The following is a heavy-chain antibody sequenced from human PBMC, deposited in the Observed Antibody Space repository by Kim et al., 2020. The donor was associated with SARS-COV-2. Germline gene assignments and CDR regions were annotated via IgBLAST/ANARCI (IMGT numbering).Heavy chain of an antibody. CDR2: IYYSGST. CDR3: ARDNPRIYYGMDV. J-gene: IGHJ6*02. CDR1: GGSISGYY. Sequence: SETLSLTCTVSGGSISGYYWSWIRQPPGKGLEWIGYIYYSGSTNYNPSLKSRGTISVDTSKNQFSLKLSSVTAADTAMYYCARDNPRIYYGMDVWGQGTTVTVSS. V-gene: IGHV4-59*01.